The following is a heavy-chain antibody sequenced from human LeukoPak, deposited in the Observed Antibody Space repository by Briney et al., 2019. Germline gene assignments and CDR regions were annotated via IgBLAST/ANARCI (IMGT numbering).Heavy chain of an antibody. D-gene: IGHD6-13*01. CDR1: GFTFSSYA. CDR3: ARDLKGDSSSWYWFDP. J-gene: IGHJ5*02. Sequence: GRSLRLSCAASGFTFSSYAMHWVRQAPGKGLEWVAVISNDGSNKYYADSVKGRITISRDYSKNTLYLQMNSLRAEDTGVYYCARDLKGDSSSWYWFDPWGQGTLVTVSS. CDR2: ISNDGSNK. V-gene: IGHV3-30*04.